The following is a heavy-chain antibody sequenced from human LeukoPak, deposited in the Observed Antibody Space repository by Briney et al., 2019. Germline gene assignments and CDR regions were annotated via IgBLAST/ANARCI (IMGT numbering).Heavy chain of an antibody. Sequence: PSETLSLTCTVSGGSISSGDYYWSWIRQPPGKGLEWIGYIYYSGSTYYNPSLKSRVTISVDTSKNQFSLKLSSVTAADTAVYYCARAITIFGGFDPWGQGTLVTVSS. CDR2: IYYSGST. CDR1: GGSISSGDYY. J-gene: IGHJ5*02. D-gene: IGHD3-3*01. V-gene: IGHV4-30-4*01. CDR3: ARAITIFGGFDP.